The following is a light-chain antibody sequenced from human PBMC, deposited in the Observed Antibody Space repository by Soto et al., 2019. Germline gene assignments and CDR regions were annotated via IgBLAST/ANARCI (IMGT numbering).Light chain of an antibody. Sequence: DIQMTQSPSTLSAAIGDRVTITCRASQSISNWLAWYQQNPGKAPKVLIFKGSTLESGVPSRFSGSGYGTEFTLIISGLQPEDFATYYCQQYNYYPYTFGQGTKLEIK. V-gene: IGKV1-5*03. J-gene: IGKJ2*01. CDR1: QSISNW. CDR2: KGS. CDR3: QQYNYYPYT.